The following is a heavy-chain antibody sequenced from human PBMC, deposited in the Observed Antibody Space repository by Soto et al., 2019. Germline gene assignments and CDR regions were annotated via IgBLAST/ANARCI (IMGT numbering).Heavy chain of an antibody. D-gene: IGHD1-20*01. CDR3: AREYNWNYNYYYGMDV. CDR2: IIPIFGTA. J-gene: IGHJ6*02. V-gene: IGHV1-69*13. Sequence: GASVKVSFKASGGTFSSYAISWVRQAPGQGLEWMGGIIPIFGTANYAQKFQGRVTITADESTSTAYMELSSLRSEDTAVYYCAREYNWNYNYYYGMDVWGQGTTVTVSS. CDR1: GGTFSSYA.